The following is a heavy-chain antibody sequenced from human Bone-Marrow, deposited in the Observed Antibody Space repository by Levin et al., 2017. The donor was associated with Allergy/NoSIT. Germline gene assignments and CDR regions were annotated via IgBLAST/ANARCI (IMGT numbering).Heavy chain of an antibody. D-gene: IGHD6-19*01. V-gene: IGHV3-30*04. Sequence: GGSLRLSCAASGFTFSSYAMHWVRQAPGKGLEWVAVISYDGSNKYYADSVKGRFTISRDNSKNTLYLQMNSLRAEDTAVYYCANPGIAVAGSGGGGLTDWGQGTLVTVSS. CDR1: GFTFSSYA. CDR2: ISYDGSNK. J-gene: IGHJ4*02. CDR3: ANPGIAVAGSGGGGLTD.